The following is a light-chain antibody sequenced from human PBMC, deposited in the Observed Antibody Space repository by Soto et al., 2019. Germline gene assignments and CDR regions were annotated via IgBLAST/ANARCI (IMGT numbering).Light chain of an antibody. CDR1: QDISNY. Sequence: DIQMTQSPSSLSASVADRVTITCQASQDISNYLNWYQQKPGKAPKLLIYDASNLETGVPSRSSGSGSGIDFTFTISSLQPEDIATYYCQQYDNLPLTFGGGTKVEIK. J-gene: IGKJ4*01. V-gene: IGKV1-33*01. CDR2: DAS. CDR3: QQYDNLPLT.